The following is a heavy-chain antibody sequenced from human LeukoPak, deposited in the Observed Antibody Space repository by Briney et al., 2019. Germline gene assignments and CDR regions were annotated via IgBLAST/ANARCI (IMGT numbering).Heavy chain of an antibody. CDR1: GFTFSSHS. Sequence: GGSLRLSCAASGFTFSSHSMHWVRQAPGKGLEWVTVISYDGNIKYYADSVKGRFTISRDNSKNTLSLQMNSLRPEDTAVYYCGREIYGYPIDCWSQGTLVTVSS. V-gene: IGHV3-30-3*01. J-gene: IGHJ4*01. CDR2: ISYDGNIK. CDR3: GREIYGYPIDC. D-gene: IGHD5-18*01.